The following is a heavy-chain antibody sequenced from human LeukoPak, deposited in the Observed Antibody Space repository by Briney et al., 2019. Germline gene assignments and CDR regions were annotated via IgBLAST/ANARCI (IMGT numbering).Heavy chain of an antibody. V-gene: IGHV4-34*01. CDR3: ATSSGFYYYYGMDA. D-gene: IGHD3-3*01. CDR2: INHSGGT. Sequence: SETLSLTCAVYGGSYSGYYWSWIRQPPGKGLEWIGEINHSGGTNYNPSLKSRVTISVDTSKNQFSLKLSSVTAADTAVYYCATSSGFYYYYGMDAWGQGTTVTVSS. J-gene: IGHJ6*02. CDR1: GGSYSGYY.